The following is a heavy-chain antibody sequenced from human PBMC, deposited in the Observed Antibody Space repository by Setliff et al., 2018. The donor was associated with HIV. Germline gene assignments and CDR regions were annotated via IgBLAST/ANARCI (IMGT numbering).Heavy chain of an antibody. CDR2: INHSGST. Sequence: LSLTCAVYGGSFSGYYWSWIRQPPGKGLEWIGEINHSGSTNYNPSLKNRVTMSVDNSKNQFSLMVRSVTAADTAVYYCARDWRAYGVLGSWGQGMLVTVSS. CDR3: ARDWRAYGVLGS. D-gene: IGHD4-17*01. V-gene: IGHV4-34*01. J-gene: IGHJ4*02. CDR1: GGSFSGYY.